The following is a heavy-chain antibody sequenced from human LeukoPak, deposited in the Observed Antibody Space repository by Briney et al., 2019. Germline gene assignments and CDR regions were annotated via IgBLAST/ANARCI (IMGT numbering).Heavy chain of an antibody. J-gene: IGHJ6*04. Sequence: PGGSLRLSCAASGFTFSSYAMSWVRQAPGKGLEWVGRIKTKADGGTTDYAAPVKGRFTISRDDSKHTLYLQMNSLTTEDTAVYYCSHLMMDVWGKGTTVTVSS. CDR1: GFTFSSYA. CDR3: SHLMMDV. V-gene: IGHV3-15*01. CDR2: IKTKADGGTT.